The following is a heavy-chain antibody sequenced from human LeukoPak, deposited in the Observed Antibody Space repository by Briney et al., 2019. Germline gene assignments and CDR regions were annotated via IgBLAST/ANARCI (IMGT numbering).Heavy chain of an antibody. CDR1: GGSISSYY. D-gene: IGHD2-8*01. J-gene: IGHJ4*02. CDR3: ARESPDIVLMVYAIPGGNWFDY. V-gene: IGHV4-4*07. Sequence: SETLSLTCTVSGGSISSYYWSWIRQPAGKGLEWIGRIYTSWSTNSYSSLNRRVTMSVYTSTYQFSLKLSSVTASAPAVYYCARESPDIVLMVYAIPGGNWFDYWDQGTLVTVSS. CDR2: IYTSWST.